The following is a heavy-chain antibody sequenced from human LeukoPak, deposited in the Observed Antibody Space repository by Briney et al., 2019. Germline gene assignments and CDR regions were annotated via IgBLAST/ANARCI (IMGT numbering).Heavy chain of an antibody. CDR1: GDSISNFY. CDR2: IHYRGTT. D-gene: IGHD5-18*01. V-gene: IGHV4-59*01. J-gene: IGHJ4*02. CDR3: ARGRNPAMVDY. Sequence: SETLSLTCTVSGDSISNFYGNCIRQPPGRGLECVGYIHYRGTTSYKPTLQSRVPISVDTSKSPFYLKMSSVTAADTAVYYCARGRNPAMVDYWGQGTLVTVSS.